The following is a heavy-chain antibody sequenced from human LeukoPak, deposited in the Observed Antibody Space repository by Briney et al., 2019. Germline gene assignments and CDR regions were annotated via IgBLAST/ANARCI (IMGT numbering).Heavy chain of an antibody. J-gene: IGHJ4*02. CDR2: MNSNSGNT. D-gene: IGHD3-3*01. CDR3: ARGPQSAYYDFWSGYYHHDY. CDR1: GYTFTSYG. Sequence: ASVKVSCKASGYTFTSYGISWVRQATGQGLEWMGWMNSNSGNTGYAQKFQGRVTMTRNTSISTAYVELSSLRSEDTAVYYCARGPQSAYYDFWSGYYHHDYWGQGTLVTVSS. V-gene: IGHV1-8*02.